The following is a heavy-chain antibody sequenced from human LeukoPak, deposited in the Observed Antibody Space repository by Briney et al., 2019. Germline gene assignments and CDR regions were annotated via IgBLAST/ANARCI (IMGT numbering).Heavy chain of an antibody. CDR1: GGSISSSSYY. V-gene: IGHV4-61*02. CDR2: IYTSGST. CDR3: ARGGWYYFDY. J-gene: IGHJ4*02. D-gene: IGHD6-19*01. Sequence: SETLSLTCTVSGGSISSSSYYWSWIRQPAGKGLEWIGRIYTSGSTNYNPSLKSRVTMSVDTSKNQFSLKLSSVTAADTAVYYCARGGWYYFDYWGQGTLVTVSS.